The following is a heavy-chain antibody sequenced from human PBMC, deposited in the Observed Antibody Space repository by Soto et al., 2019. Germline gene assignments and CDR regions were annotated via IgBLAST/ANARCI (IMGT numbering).Heavy chain of an antibody. D-gene: IGHD5-18*01. CDR1: GGSISSGDYY. Sequence: SETLSLTCTVSGGSISSGDYYWSWICQPPGKGLEWIGYIYYSGSTYYNPSLKSRVTISVDTSKNQFSLKLSSVTAADTAVYYCARSIQLLFDYWGQGTLVTVSS. V-gene: IGHV4-30-4*01. CDR2: IYYSGST. CDR3: ARSIQLLFDY. J-gene: IGHJ4*02.